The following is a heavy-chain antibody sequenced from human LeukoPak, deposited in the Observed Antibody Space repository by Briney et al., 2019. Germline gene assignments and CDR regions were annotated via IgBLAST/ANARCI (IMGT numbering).Heavy chain of an antibody. J-gene: IGHJ6*03. CDR1: GFTFDDYG. CDR3: ARYGDDSLYYYYMDV. D-gene: IGHD4-17*01. CDR2: INWNGGST. V-gene: IGHV3-20*04. Sequence: PGGSLRLSCAASGFTFDDYGMSWVRQAPGKGLEWVSGINWNGGSTGYADSVKGRFTISRDNAKNSLYLQTNSLRAEDTALYYCARYGDDSLYYYYMDVWGKGTTVTVSS.